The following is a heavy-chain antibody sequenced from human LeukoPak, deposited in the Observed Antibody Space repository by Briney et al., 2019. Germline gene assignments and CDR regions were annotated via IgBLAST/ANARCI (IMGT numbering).Heavy chain of an antibody. D-gene: IGHD6-19*01. CDR1: GFTVSSNY. CDR2: IYSGSST. V-gene: IGHV3-53*01. J-gene: IGHJ4*02. CDR3: ARDRSGIGVFDY. Sequence: GGSLRLSCAASGFTVSSNYMSWVRQAPGKGLKWVSVIYSGSSTYYADSVKGRFTISRDNSKNTLYLQMNSLRAEDTAVYYCARDRSGIGVFDYWGQGTLVTVSS.